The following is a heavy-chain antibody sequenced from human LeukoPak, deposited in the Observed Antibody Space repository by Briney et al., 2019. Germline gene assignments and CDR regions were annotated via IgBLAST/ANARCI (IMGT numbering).Heavy chain of an antibody. CDR2: IIPIFGTA. V-gene: IGHV1-69*13. CDR3: ARVVGALESASGYFDY. J-gene: IGHJ4*02. CDR1: GGTFSSYA. Sequence: SVKVSCKASGGTFSSYAISWVRQAPGQGLEWMGGIIPIFGTANYAQKFQGRVTITADESTSTAYMELSSLRSEDTAVYYCARVVGALESASGYFDYWGQGTLVTVPS. D-gene: IGHD3-3*01.